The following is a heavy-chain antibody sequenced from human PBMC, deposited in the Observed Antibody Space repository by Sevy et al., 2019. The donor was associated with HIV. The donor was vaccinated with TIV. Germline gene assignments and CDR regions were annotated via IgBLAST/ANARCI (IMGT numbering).Heavy chain of an antibody. CDR3: ARGRKTTQEWLEELDYYYGVDV. D-gene: IGHD2-8*01. CDR1: GFTFSTYD. CDR2: IRYDGSNK. Sequence: GGSLRLSCAASGFTFSTYDMHWVRQAPGKGLEWVAYIRYDGSNKYYADSVGGRFTKSRDNSKNTLYLQMISLRAEETAVYYCARGRKTTQEWLEELDYYYGVDVWGQGTTVTVSS. V-gene: IGHV3-30*02. J-gene: IGHJ6*02.